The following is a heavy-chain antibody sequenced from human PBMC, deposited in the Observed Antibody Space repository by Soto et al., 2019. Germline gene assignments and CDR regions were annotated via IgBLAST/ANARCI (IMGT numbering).Heavy chain of an antibody. V-gene: IGHV6-1*01. Sequence: SQTLSLTCAISGDSVSSNSAAWNWIRQSPSRSQKWLGRTYYRSKWYNDYAVSVKSRITINPDTSKNPFSLKLSSVTAADTAVYYCLIDLGYYGSGSYYYYYGMDVWGQGTTVTVSS. CDR2: TYYRSKWYN. CDR1: GDSVSSNSAA. CDR3: LIDLGYYGSGSYYYYYGMDV. J-gene: IGHJ6*02. D-gene: IGHD3-10*01.